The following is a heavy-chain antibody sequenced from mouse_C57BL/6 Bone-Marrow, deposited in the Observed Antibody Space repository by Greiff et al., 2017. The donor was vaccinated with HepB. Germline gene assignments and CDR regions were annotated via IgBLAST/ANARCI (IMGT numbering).Heavy chain of an antibody. CDR1: GYSFTGYY. CDR2: INPSTGGT. V-gene: IGHV1-42*01. CDR3: ARSVYYDLLDY. Sequence: VQLQQSGPELVKPGASVKISCKASGYSFTGYYMNWVKQSPEKSFEWIGEINPSTGGTTYNQKFKAKATLTVDKSSSTAYMQLKSLTSEDSAVYYCARSVYYDLLDYWGQGTTLTVSS. D-gene: IGHD2-4*01. J-gene: IGHJ2*01.